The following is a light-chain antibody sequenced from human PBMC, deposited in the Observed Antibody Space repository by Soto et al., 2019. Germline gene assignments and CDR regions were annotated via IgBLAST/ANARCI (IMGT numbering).Light chain of an antibody. CDR2: GTS. V-gene: IGKV3-20*01. CDR1: QSVSSNY. CDR3: QQYGSSPPP. Sequence: LTQAPGALSLSPGKRATLSCRASQSVSSNYLAWYQQKPGQAPRLLIYGTSSRATGIPDRFSGSGSGTDFTLTITRLEPEDFAVYYCQQYGSSPPPFGQGTRLEIK. J-gene: IGKJ5*01.